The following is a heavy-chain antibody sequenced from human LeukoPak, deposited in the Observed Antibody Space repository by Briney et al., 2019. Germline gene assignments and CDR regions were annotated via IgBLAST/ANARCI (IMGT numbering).Heavy chain of an antibody. CDR3: ARDRSVVVVAANGGPFDY. D-gene: IGHD2-15*01. V-gene: IGHV1-18*04. CDR1: GHTFTSYG. J-gene: IGHJ4*02. CDR2: ISAYNGNT. Sequence: ASVKVSCKASGHTFTSYGISWVRQAPGQGLEWMGWISAYNGNTNYAQKLQGRVTMTTDTSTSTAYMELRSLRSDDTAVYYCARDRSVVVVAANGGPFDYWGQGTLVTVSS.